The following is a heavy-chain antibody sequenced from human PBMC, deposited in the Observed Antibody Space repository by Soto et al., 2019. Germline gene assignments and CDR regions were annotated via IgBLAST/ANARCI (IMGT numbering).Heavy chain of an antibody. Sequence: GGSRGPSVAALGLTFVSFALPWAAKAPGRGRGGGAVFSYDGSNKYYADSVKGRFTISRDNSKNTLHLQMNSLRAEDTAVYYCASRGSHISFSGVAPNYYYYALXVWGQGTTVXVSS. D-gene: IGHD3-3*01. V-gene: IGHV3-30-3*01. J-gene: IGHJ6*02. CDR3: ASRGSHISFSGVAPNYYYYALXV. CDR1: GLTFVSFA. CDR2: FSYDGSNK.